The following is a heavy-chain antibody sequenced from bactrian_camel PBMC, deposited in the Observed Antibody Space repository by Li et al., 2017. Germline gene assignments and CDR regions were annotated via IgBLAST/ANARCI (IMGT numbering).Heavy chain of an antibody. CDR3: AFEIQPRVGGLDYSQGAPMAPLCPTQGY. CDR1: GYTWTTDC. Sequence: HVQLVESGGGSVQPGGSLRLSCVASGYTWTTDCMGWFRQSPGKEREGVASLYTERGNTFYADSVKGRFTISQDNAKNTLYLQMNSLKPEDTGMYYCAFEIQPRVGGLDYSQGAPMAPLCPTQGYWGQGTQVTVS. D-gene: IGHD7*01. CDR2: LYTERGNT. V-gene: IGHV3S6*01. J-gene: IGHJ4*01.